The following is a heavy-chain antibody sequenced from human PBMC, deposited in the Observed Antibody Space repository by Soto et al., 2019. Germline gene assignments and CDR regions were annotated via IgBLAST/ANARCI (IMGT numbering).Heavy chain of an antibody. CDR1: GFSVTNNY. J-gene: IGHJ6*02. Sequence: EVQLVETGGGLIQPGGSLRLSCSVSGFSVTNNYISWVRQAPGKGLEWLSLLSSSGTTYYADSVRGRFTVSRDDSKNTLHLQMDSLTTEDTAVYYCARDCSNFRYNYRYYGAMDDWGQGTTVALSS. D-gene: IGHD3-10*01. V-gene: IGHV3-53*02. CDR2: LSSSGTT. CDR3: ARDCSNFRYNYRYYGAMDD.